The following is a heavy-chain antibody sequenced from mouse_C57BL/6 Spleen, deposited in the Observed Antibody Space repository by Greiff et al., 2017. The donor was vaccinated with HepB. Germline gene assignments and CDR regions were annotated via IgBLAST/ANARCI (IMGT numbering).Heavy chain of an antibody. CDR2: IHPNSGST. V-gene: IGHV1-64*01. Sequence: QVQLQQSGAELVKPGASVKLSCKASGYTFTSYWMHWVKQRPGQGLEWIGMIHPNSGSTNYNEKFKSKATLTVDKSSSTAYMQLSSLTAEDSAVYYCAREAFDGYYGDYWGQGTTLTVSS. J-gene: IGHJ2*01. CDR3: AREAFDGYYGDY. CDR1: GYTFTSYW. D-gene: IGHD2-3*01.